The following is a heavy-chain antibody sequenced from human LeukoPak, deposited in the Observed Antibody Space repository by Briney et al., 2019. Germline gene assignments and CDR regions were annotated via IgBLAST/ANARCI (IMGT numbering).Heavy chain of an antibody. CDR2: ISGSGGST. D-gene: IGHD6-13*01. Sequence: GGSLRLSCAASGFTFSTYDMSWFRQAPGKGLEWVSAISGSGGSTYYADSVEGRFTISRDNSKKTVSLQLNSLRADDTAIYYCAKAAYSTQLECWGQGTLVTVSS. V-gene: IGHV3-23*01. CDR3: AKAAYSTQLEC. J-gene: IGHJ4*02. CDR1: GFTFSTYD.